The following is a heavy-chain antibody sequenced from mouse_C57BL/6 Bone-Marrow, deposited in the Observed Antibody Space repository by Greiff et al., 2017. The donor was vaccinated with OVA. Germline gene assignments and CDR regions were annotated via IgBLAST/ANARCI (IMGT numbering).Heavy chain of an antibody. CDR2: INPGSGGT. CDR1: GYAFTNYL. Sequence: QVQLQQSGAELVRPGTSVKVSCKASGYAFTNYLLEWVKQRPGQGLEWIGVINPGSGGTNYNEKFKGKATLTADKSSSTAYMQLSSLTSEDSAVYFCARAYYAMDYWGQGTSVTVSS. V-gene: IGHV1-54*01. CDR3: ARAYYAMDY. J-gene: IGHJ4*01. D-gene: IGHD3-1*01.